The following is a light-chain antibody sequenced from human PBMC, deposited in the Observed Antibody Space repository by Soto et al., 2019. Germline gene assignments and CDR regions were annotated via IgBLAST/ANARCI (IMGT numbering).Light chain of an antibody. CDR3: SSHGSSNNFYV. CDR1: SSDVGAYNY. CDR2: EVS. Sequence: QSALTQPPSASGSPGQSITISCTGTSSDVGAYNYVSWYQQHPGKAPKLMIHEVSKRPSGDPDRFSASKSGNTASLTVSGLQAEDEADYYCSSHGSSNNFYVFGTGTKVTVL. J-gene: IGLJ1*01. V-gene: IGLV2-8*01.